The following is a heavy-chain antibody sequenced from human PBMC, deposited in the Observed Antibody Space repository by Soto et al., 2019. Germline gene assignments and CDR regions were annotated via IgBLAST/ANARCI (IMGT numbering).Heavy chain of an antibody. V-gene: IGHV5-51*01. CDR1: GYSFTSYW. Sequence: GESPKISCNGSGYSFTSYWIGWVRQMPGKGLEWMGIIYPGDSDTRYSPSFQGQVTISADKSISTAYLQWSSLKASDTAMYYCARLSGSYCSGGSCSTYYYYYYGMDVWGQGTTVTVSS. CDR3: ARLSGSYCSGGSCSTYYYYYYGMDV. D-gene: IGHD2-15*01. CDR2: IYPGDSDT. J-gene: IGHJ6*02.